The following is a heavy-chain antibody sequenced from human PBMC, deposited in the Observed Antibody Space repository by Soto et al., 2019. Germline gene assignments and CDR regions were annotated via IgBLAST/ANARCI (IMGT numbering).Heavy chain of an antibody. J-gene: IGHJ6*02. D-gene: IGHD2-15*01. V-gene: IGHV1-8*01. Sequence: ASVKVSCKASGYTFTSYDINWVRQATGQGLEWMGWMNPNSGNTGYAQKFQGRVTMTRSTSISTAYMELSSLRSEDTAVYYCAREYCSGGSCYSDGGMDVWGQGTTVTVSS. CDR3: AREYCSGGSCYSDGGMDV. CDR2: MNPNSGNT. CDR1: GYTFTSYD.